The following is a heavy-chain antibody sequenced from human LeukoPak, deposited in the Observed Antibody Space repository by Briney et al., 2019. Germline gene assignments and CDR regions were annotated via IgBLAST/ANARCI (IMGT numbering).Heavy chain of an antibody. V-gene: IGHV4-38-2*02. CDR3: ARGQPRDYYGSGSYSFDY. CDR1: GFSISSAYY. D-gene: IGHD3-10*01. CDR2: IYHGGNT. Sequence: SETLSLTCSVSGFSISSAYYWGWIRLPPGKGLDWIASIYHGGNTYYNPSLKSRVTISVDTSKNQFSLKLSSVTAADTAVYYCARGQPRDYYGSGSYSFDYWGQGTLVTVSS. J-gene: IGHJ4*02.